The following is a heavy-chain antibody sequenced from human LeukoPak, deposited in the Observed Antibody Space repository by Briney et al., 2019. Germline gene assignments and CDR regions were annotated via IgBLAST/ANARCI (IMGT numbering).Heavy chain of an antibody. Sequence: SETLSLTCTVSGGSISNYYWYWMRQPPGKGLEWIAYTYYSGNPNYNPSLKSRVTISVDTSKNQFSLKLSSVTAADTAVYYCAKDHAVAGTMDAFDIWGQGTMVTVSS. J-gene: IGHJ3*02. CDR2: TYYSGNP. CDR1: GGSISNYY. V-gene: IGHV4-59*01. D-gene: IGHD6-19*01. CDR3: AKDHAVAGTMDAFDI.